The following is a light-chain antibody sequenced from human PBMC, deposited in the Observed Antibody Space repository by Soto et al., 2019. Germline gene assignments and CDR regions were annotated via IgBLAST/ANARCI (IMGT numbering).Light chain of an antibody. J-gene: IGLJ2*01. CDR1: SXNIGGTNY. CDR3: ASWDDRLGAVI. CDR2: SNN. V-gene: IGLV1-47*02. Sequence: QSVLTQPRSASGTPGQRVFISCSGSSXNIGGTNYAYWYQQLPGAAPKLLMHSNNLRPSGVPERISGSKSGTSASLAISGLRSEDEAVYYCASWDDRLGAVIFGGGTKVSVL.